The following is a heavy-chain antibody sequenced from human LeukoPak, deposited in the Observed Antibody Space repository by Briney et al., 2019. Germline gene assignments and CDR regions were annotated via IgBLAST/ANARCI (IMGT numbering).Heavy chain of an antibody. CDR2: IYYSGST. Sequence: SETLSLTCTVAGGSISSSSYYWGWIRQPPGKGLEWIGSIYYSGSTYYNPSLKSRVTISVDTSKNQFSLKLSSVTAADTAVYYCARADRGVIPLDIWGQGTMVTVSS. J-gene: IGHJ3*02. D-gene: IGHD3-10*01. CDR1: GGSISSSSYY. V-gene: IGHV4-39*01. CDR3: ARADRGVIPLDI.